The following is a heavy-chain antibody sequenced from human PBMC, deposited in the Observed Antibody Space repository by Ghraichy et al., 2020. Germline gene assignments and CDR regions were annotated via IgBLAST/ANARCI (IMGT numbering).Heavy chain of an antibody. D-gene: IGHD2-15*01. Sequence: GESLNISCAASGFIFSNYAMTWVRQAPGKGLEWVSSITGTGANTYYEDSVKGRFTISRDNSKNTLYLQMNSLRAEDTAIYYCAKEDYCSGATCVTYYYHGLGLWGQGTTVTVSS. CDR1: GFIFSNYA. V-gene: IGHV3-23*01. J-gene: IGHJ6*01. CDR3: AKEDYCSGATCVTYYYHGLGL. CDR2: ITGTGANT.